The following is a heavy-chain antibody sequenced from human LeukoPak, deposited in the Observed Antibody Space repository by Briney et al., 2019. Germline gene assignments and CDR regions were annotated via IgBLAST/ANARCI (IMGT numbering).Heavy chain of an antibody. CDR2: IIPIFGTA. V-gene: IGHV1-69*05. D-gene: IGHD1-26*01. Sequence: GASVKVSCKASGGTFSSYAISWVRQAPGQGLEWMGGIIPIFGTANYAQKFQGRVTITTDESTSTAYMELSSLSSEDTAVYYCARSPIVGATTPYFDYWGQGTLVTVSS. CDR3: ARSPIVGATTPYFDY. J-gene: IGHJ4*02. CDR1: GGTFSSYA.